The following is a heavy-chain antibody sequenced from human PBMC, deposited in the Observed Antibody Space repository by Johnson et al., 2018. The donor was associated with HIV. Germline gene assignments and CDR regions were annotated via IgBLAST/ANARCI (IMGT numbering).Heavy chain of an antibody. V-gene: IGHV3-30*04. CDR1: AFTFSRHA. D-gene: IGHD3-22*01. CDR2: ISYDGSNK. Sequence: VQLVESGGGVVQPERSLRLSCSASAFTFSRHAMHWVRQAPGKGLEWVAVISYDGSNKYYADSVKGRFTISRDNSQNTLYLQMKTLRAEDTAVYYCAKASHYDSSGNPSDAFDIWGQGTMVTVSS. J-gene: IGHJ3*02. CDR3: AKASHYDSSGNPSDAFDI.